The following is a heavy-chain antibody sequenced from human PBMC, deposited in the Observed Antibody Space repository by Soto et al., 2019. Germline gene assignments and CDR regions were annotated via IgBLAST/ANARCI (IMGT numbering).Heavy chain of an antibody. CDR3: ATERHCSGGICYPPVAY. J-gene: IGHJ4*02. CDR1: GFTFSSYA. V-gene: IGHV3-23*01. CDR2: ISGSGGST. D-gene: IGHD2-15*01. Sequence: PGGSLRLSCAASGFTFSSYAMSWVRQAPGKGLEWVSAISGSGGSTYYADSVKGRFTISRDNSKNTLYLQMNSLRAEDTAIYYCATERHCSGGICYPPVAYWGQGTPVTVSS.